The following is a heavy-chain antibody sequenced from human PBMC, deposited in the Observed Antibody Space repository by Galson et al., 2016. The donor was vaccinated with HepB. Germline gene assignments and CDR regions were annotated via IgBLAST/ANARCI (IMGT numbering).Heavy chain of an antibody. CDR3: AHSAEDNLYCSSISCSVGAYYDT. V-gene: IGHV2-5*01. CDR2: IYWNDDK. D-gene: IGHD2-2*01. Sequence: PALVKPTQTLTLTCTFSGFSLSTSGVGVGWIRQPPGKALEWLALIYWNDDKRYSPSLKSRLSITKDTSKNQVVLTMTNMDPVDRATYYCAHSAEDNLYCSSISCSVGAYYDTWGQGTLATVSS. CDR1: GFSLSTSGVG. J-gene: IGHJ4*02.